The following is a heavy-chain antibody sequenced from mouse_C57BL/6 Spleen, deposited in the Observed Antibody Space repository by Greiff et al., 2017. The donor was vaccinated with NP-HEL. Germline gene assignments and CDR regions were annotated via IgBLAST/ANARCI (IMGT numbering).Heavy chain of an antibody. D-gene: IGHD1-1*01. Sequence: VQLQQSGPELVKPGASVKISCKASGYAFSSSWMNWVKQRPGKGLEWIGRIYPGDGDTNYNGKFKGKATLTADKSSSTAYMQLSSLTSEDSAVYFCARLESYYYGSSHFAYWGQGTLVTVSA. V-gene: IGHV1-82*01. CDR3: ARLESYYYGSSHFAY. CDR1: GYAFSSSW. CDR2: IYPGDGDT. J-gene: IGHJ3*01.